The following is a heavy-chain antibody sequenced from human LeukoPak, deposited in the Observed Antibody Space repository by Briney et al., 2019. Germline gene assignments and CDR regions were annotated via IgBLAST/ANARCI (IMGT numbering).Heavy chain of an antibody. CDR2: MWYDGTKK. D-gene: IGHD2-8*01. J-gene: IGHJ4*02. CDR3: ARDSDTNSHYSSFDY. CDR1: GFTFRTYS. Sequence: GGSLRLSCAASGFTFRTYSMNWVRQPPGKGLEWVAVMWYDGTKKYYADSVKGRFIISKDNSKNTVYLQMNSLRVEDTAVYYCARDSDTNSHYSSFDYWGQGTLVTVS. V-gene: IGHV3-33*08.